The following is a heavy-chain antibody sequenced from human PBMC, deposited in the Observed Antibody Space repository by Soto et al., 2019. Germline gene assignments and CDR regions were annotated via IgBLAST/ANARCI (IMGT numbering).Heavy chain of an antibody. J-gene: IGHJ5*02. CDR2: ISSDSTI. Sequence: GSLRLSCAASGFTFSNYSMNWVRQAPGKGLEWVSYISSDSTIYYADSVKGRFTISRDNAKNSLYLQMNSLRAEDTAVYYCARETQWLNWFDPWGQGTLVTVSS. V-gene: IGHV3-48*01. CDR1: GFTFSNYS. CDR3: ARETQWLNWFDP. D-gene: IGHD6-19*01.